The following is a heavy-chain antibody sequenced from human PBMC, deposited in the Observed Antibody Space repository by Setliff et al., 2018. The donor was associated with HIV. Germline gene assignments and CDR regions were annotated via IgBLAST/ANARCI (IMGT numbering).Heavy chain of an antibody. CDR3: ATMTANWFDP. D-gene: IGHD2-21*02. CDR1: GGSISSHY. Sequence: SETLSLTCTVSGGSISSHYWNWIRQPPGKGLEWIGYIYYSGSTNYNPSLKSRVTISLDTSKNQFSLNLSSVTAADTAVYYCATMTANWFDPWGQGTLVTVSS. CDR2: IYYSGST. J-gene: IGHJ5*02. V-gene: IGHV4-59*08.